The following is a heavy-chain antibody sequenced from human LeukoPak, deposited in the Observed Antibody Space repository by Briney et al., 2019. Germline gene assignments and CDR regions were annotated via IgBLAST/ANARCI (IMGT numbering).Heavy chain of an antibody. CDR3: AKVRGTYSSGYFFDY. D-gene: IGHD6-19*01. CDR2: ISWNSGYI. J-gene: IGHJ4*02. V-gene: IGHV3-9*01. CDR1: GFTFDNYA. Sequence: GGSLRFSCAASGFTFDNYAMHWVRQAPGKGLEWLSIISWNSGYIGYADSVKGRFTISRDNAKKSLDLQMNSLRAEDTAFYYCAKVRGTYSSGYFFDYWGQGTLVTVSS.